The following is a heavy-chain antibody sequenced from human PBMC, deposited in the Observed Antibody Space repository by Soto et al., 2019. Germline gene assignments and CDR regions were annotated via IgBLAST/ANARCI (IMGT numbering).Heavy chain of an antibody. D-gene: IGHD3-22*01. J-gene: IGHJ5*02. Sequence: QVHLMQSGAEVKKPGSSVKVSCKASGGTFGSDAITWVRQAPGQGLEWVGRIIPIFGTTNYAQNLQGRVTISPDKATLTSYMELHSLTSDDPALYYCARDRTDSGYYTNWLDPWGQGTQVTVSS. CDR2: IIPIFGTT. V-gene: IGHV1-69*06. CDR3: ARDRTDSGYYTNWLDP. CDR1: GGTFGSDA.